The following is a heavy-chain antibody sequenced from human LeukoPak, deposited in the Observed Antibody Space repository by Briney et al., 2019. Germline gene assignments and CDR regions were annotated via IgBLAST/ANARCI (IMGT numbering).Heavy chain of an antibody. Sequence: PSETLSLTCTVSGGSISSYYWSWIRQPPGKGLEWIGIIDYSGSIYYNPSLKSRVTISADTSKNQFSLKLNSVTAADTAVYYCARDGYYYDSSGYDYWGQGTLVTVSS. CDR2: IDYSGSI. D-gene: IGHD3-22*01. CDR1: GGSISSYY. J-gene: IGHJ4*02. V-gene: IGHV4-59*12. CDR3: ARDGYYYDSSGYDY.